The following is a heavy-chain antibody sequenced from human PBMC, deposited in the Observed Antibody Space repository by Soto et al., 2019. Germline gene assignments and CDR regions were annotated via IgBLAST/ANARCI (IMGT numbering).Heavy chain of an antibody. J-gene: IGHJ6*02. CDR2: ISAYNGNT. CDR3: ARXPHIVVVTAMDDHGMDV. Sequence: GASVKVSCKASGYTFTSYGISWVRQAPGQGLEWMGWISAYNGNTNYAQKLQGRVTMTTDTSTSTAYMELRSLRSDDTAVYYCARXPHIVVVTAMDDHGMDVWGQGTTVTVSS. D-gene: IGHD2-21*02. V-gene: IGHV1-18*01. CDR1: GYTFTSYG.